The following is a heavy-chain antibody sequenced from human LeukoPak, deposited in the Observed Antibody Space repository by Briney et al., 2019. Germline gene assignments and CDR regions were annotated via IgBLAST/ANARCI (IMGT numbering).Heavy chain of an antibody. J-gene: IGHJ4*02. D-gene: IGHD3-22*01. CDR3: AKEKDYYDTTGYANDY. Sequence: GSLRLSCAASGFTFSSYAMSWVRQAPGKGLEWVSAISGSGGNTYYADSVKGRFTISRDNSKNTLYLQMNSLRAEDTAVYYCAKEKDYYDTTGYANDYWGQGTLVTVSS. V-gene: IGHV3-23*01. CDR1: GFTFSSYA. CDR2: ISGSGGNT.